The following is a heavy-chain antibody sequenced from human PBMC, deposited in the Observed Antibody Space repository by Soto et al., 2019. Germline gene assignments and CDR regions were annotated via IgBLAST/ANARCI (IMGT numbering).Heavy chain of an antibody. D-gene: IGHD3-10*01. V-gene: IGHV4-59*08. CDR2: IYYSGST. Sequence: QVQLQESGPGLVKPSETLSLTCTVSGGSISSYYWSWIRQPPGKGLEWIGYIYYSGSTNYNPSIKSRVTISVDTSKNQFSLKLSSVTAADTAVYYCASLWGWFGDYWGQGTLVTVSS. J-gene: IGHJ4*02. CDR1: GGSISSYY. CDR3: ASLWGWFGDY.